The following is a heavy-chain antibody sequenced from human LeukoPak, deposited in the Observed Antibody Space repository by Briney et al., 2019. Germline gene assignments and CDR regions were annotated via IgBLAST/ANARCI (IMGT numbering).Heavy chain of an antibody. CDR3: AKDRVGAVAGTHFDL. Sequence: GGSLRLSCAASGFTFSNAWMSWVRQAPGKGLEWVGRIKSKTDGGTTDYAAPVKGRFTISRDDSKNTLYLQMNSLKTEDTAVYYCAKDRVGAVAGTHFDLWGRGTLVTVSS. CDR1: GFTFSNAW. V-gene: IGHV3-15*01. J-gene: IGHJ2*01. D-gene: IGHD6-19*01. CDR2: IKSKTDGGTT.